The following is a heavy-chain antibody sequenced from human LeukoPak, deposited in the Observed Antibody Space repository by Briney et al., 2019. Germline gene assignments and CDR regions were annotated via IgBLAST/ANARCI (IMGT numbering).Heavy chain of an antibody. CDR2: IRYDGSNK. J-gene: IGHJ4*02. CDR3: AKDRIVVVPAAMDY. CDR1: GFTFSSYG. V-gene: IGHV3-30*02. D-gene: IGHD2-2*01. Sequence: GGSLRLSCAASGFTFSSYGMHWVCQAPGKGLEWVAFIRYDGSNKYYADSVKGRFTISRDNSKNTLYLQMNSLRAEDTAVYYCAKDRIVVVPAAMDYWGQGTLVTVSS.